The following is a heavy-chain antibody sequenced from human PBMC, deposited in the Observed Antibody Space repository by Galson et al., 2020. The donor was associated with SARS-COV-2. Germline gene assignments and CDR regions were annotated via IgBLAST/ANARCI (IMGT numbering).Heavy chain of an antibody. J-gene: IGHJ3*02. CDR1: GASISTSYW. V-gene: IGHV4-4*02. Sequence: SETLSLTCAVSGASISTSYWWTWVRQPPGKGLEWIAEMYHTGSTYYSPSLKSRVTISIDKSNNQFFLMFMSVTAADTAVYYCARGRGSSPADGFDIWGQGTMVTVSS. CDR2: MYHTGST. D-gene: IGHD6-6*01. CDR3: ARGRGSSPADGFDI.